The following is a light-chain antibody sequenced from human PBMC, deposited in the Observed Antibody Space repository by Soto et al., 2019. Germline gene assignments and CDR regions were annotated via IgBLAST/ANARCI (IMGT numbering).Light chain of an antibody. Sequence: EIVMTQFPATLSVSPGDTATLSCRASQSVSSNLAWYQQKPGQAPRLLIYGASTRATGIPARFSGSGSGTEFTLTISRLQSEDFAVYYCQQHNNWPPWTFGQGTKVEIK. CDR1: QSVSSN. CDR2: GAS. V-gene: IGKV3-15*01. J-gene: IGKJ1*01. CDR3: QQHNNWPPWT.